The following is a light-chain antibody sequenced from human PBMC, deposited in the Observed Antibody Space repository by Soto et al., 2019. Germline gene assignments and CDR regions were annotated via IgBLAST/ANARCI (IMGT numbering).Light chain of an antibody. CDR1: QSLLHSNGNNY. Sequence: DIVMTQSPLSLPVTPGEPASISCRSSQSLLHSNGNNYLDWYVQKPGQSPQLLIYFASNRDSGVPDRFSGSGSGTDFTRKISRVEAEYGGVYYSMHTRQPPRTFGQVTKVEIK. CDR2: FAS. V-gene: IGKV2-28*01. CDR3: MHTRQPPRT. J-gene: IGKJ1*01.